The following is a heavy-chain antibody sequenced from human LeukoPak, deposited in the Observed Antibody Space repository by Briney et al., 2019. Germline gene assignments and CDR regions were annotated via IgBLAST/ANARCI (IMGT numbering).Heavy chain of an antibody. CDR2: IIPIFGTA. V-gene: IGHV1-69*05. D-gene: IGHD3-10*01. CDR1: GGTFSSYA. CDR3: ARVGAYYYGSGSYSPHDAFDI. Sequence: GSSVKVSCKASGGTFSSYAISWVRQAPGQGLEWMGGIIPIFGTANYAQKFQGRVTITTDESTSTAYVELSSLRSEDTAVYYCARVGAYYYGSGSYSPHDAFDIWGQGTMVTVSS. J-gene: IGHJ3*02.